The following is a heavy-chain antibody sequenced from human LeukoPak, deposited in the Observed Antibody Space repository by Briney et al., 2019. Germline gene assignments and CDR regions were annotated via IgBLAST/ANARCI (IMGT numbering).Heavy chain of an antibody. CDR2: FDPEDGET. CDR3: AAVWFGELPYNWFDP. D-gene: IGHD3-10*01. V-gene: IGHV1-24*01. CDR1: VYTLTELS. J-gene: IGHJ5*02. Sequence: ASVTVSRKVSVYTLTELSMHWVRQAPGKGLAWMGGFDPEDGETIYAQKFQGRVTMTEDTSTDTAYMELSSLRSEDTAVYYCAAVWFGELPYNWFDPWGQGTLVTVSS.